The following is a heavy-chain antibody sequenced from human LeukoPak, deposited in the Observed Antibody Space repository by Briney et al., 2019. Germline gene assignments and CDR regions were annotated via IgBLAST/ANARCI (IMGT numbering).Heavy chain of an antibody. CDR1: GFTFTSYA. Sequence: PGGSLRLSCAASGFTFTSYAMSWVRQAPGKGLEWVSYISSSSSTIYYADSVKGRFTISRDNAKNSLYLQMNSLRDEDTAVYYCARDYKFGKLDSSGWYDYWGQGTLVTVSS. CDR3: ARDYKFGKLDSSGWYDY. J-gene: IGHJ4*02. D-gene: IGHD6-19*01. V-gene: IGHV3-48*02. CDR2: ISSSSSTI.